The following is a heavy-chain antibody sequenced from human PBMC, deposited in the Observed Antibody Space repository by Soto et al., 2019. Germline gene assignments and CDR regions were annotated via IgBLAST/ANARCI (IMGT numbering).Heavy chain of an antibody. Sequence: QVQLVQSGAEVKKPGASVKVSCKASGYTFTSYGISWVRQAPGQGLEWMGWISAYNGNTNNAQKHQGRVTMTTATSTSTAYMELGSLRSADTAVYYCARRVGATGGGNWFDPWGQGTLVTVSS. CDR1: GYTFTSYG. D-gene: IGHD1-26*01. CDR3: ARRVGATGGGNWFDP. CDR2: ISAYNGNT. J-gene: IGHJ5*02. V-gene: IGHV1-18*04.